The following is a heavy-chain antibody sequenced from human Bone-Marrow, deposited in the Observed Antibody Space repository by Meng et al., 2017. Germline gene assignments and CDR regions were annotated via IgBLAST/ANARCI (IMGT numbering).Heavy chain of an antibody. CDR2: RYHSES. V-gene: IGHV4-38-2*02. CDR3: ARGHGGNSWSSDY. J-gene: IGHJ4*02. D-gene: IGHD6-13*01. Sequence: SETLSLTCSVSGYSISSGYYWGWMRQPPGKGLEWIGSRYHSESYYNPSLKSRVTISLDTSKNKFSLKLSSVTAADTVVYYCARGHGGNSWSSDYWGQGTLVTVSS. CDR1: GYSISSGYY.